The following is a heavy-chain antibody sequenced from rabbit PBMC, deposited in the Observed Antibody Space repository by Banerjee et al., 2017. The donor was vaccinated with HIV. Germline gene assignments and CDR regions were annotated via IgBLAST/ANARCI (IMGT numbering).Heavy chain of an antibody. Sequence: QSLEESGGDLVKPGASLTLTCKASGLDLSANYWMCWVRQAPGKGLEWIACIDVTKSPRSYYATWAKGRFTISETSSTTVTLQMTSLTAADTATYFCARGSPTWLDIWGPGTLVTVS. CDR1: GLDLSANYW. CDR2: IDVTKSPRS. J-gene: IGHJ3*01. V-gene: IGHV1S40*01. CDR3: ARGSPTWLDI.